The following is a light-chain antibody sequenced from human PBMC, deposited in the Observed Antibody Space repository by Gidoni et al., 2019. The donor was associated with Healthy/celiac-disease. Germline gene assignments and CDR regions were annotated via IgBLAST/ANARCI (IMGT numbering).Light chain of an antibody. CDR3: QQYNSYSPT. V-gene: IGKV1-5*03. J-gene: IGKJ2*01. CDR2: KAS. CDR1: QSISSW. Sequence: IQMTQSPSTLSASVGDRVTITCRASQSISSWLAWYPQKPGKAPKLLIYKASSLESGVPSRFSGSGSGTEFTHTISSLQPDDFATYYCQQYNSYSPTFGQGTKLEIK.